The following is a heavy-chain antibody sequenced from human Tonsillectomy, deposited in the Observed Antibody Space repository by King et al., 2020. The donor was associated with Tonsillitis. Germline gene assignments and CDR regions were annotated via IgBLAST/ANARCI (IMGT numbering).Heavy chain of an antibody. V-gene: IGHV3-48*02. D-gene: IGHD7-27*01. CDR3: VRDSPGAHSTIFDF. Sequence: VQLVESGGGLVQPGGSLRLSCVASGFNFSVYSMNWVRQAPGKGLQWISYISSSNTSIYYADSVKGGFTISRVNAKNSLFLHMSSLRDDDTAVYYCVRDSPGAHSTIFDFWGQGILVTVSS. J-gene: IGHJ4*02. CDR2: ISSSNTSI. CDR1: GFNFSVYS.